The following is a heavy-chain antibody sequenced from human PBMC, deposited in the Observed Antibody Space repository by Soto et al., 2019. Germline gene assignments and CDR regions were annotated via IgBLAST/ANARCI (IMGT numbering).Heavy chain of an antibody. J-gene: IGHJ4*02. CDR1: GFTFSSFA. V-gene: IGHV3-30-3*01. Sequence: QVQLVESGGGVVQPERSLRLSRAASGFTFSSFAMHWVRQAPGKGLEWVAVISYDGSNNYYADSVKGRFTISRDNSKNTLYLQMNTLRAEDTALYYCARESWGNNYFDSWGQGTLVTVTS. D-gene: IGHD1-26*01. CDR2: ISYDGSNN. CDR3: ARESWGNNYFDS.